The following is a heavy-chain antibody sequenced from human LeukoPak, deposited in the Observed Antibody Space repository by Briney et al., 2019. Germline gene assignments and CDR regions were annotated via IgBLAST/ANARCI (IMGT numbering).Heavy chain of an antibody. CDR1: GFTFSSYD. J-gene: IGHJ5*02. CDR3: ARERRGWFDP. Sequence: TGGSLRLSCAAPGFTFSSYDMHWVRQATGKGLEWVSAIGTAGDTYYPGSVKGRFTISRENAKNSLCLRMNSLRAGDTAVYYCARERRGWFDPWGQGTLVTVSS. CDR2: IGTAGDT. V-gene: IGHV3-13*01.